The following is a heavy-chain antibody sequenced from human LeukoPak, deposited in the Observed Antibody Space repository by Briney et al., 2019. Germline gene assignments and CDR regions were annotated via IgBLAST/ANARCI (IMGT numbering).Heavy chain of an antibody. D-gene: IGHD3-3*01. CDR1: GYTFTSYD. Sequence: PGASVKVSCKASGYTFTSYDINWVRQATGQGLEWMGWMNPNSGNTGYAQKFQGRVTITRNTSISTAYMELSSLRSEDTAVYYCARRTPLRYTIFGVASRGYFDYWGQGTLVTVSS. CDR2: MNPNSGNT. J-gene: IGHJ4*02. CDR3: ARRTPLRYTIFGVASRGYFDY. V-gene: IGHV1-8*03.